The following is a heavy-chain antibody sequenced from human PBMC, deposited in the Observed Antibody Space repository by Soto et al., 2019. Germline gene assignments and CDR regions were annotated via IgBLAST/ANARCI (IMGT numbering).Heavy chain of an antibody. V-gene: IGHV2-5*02. J-gene: IGHJ6*02. CDR1: GFSLSTRGVG. CDR2: NYWDDDK. D-gene: IGHD6-19*01. CDR3: AHSGRVAGMVYYHRAMDV. Sequence: SGPTLVNPTQTLTLTSTFSGFSLSTRGVGVAWIRQPPGKALEWLALNYWDDDKRYSPSLKSRITITKDTSKNQVVLTLTNMDPVDAAKYCCAHSGRVAGMVYYHRAMDVWGQGTTVTVSS.